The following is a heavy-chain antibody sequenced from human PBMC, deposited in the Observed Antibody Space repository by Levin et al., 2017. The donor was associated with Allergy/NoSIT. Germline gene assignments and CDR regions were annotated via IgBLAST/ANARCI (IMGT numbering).Heavy chain of an antibody. D-gene: IGHD1-20*01. CDR1: GSTFSSYW. Sequence: PGGSLRLSCAASGSTFSSYWMHWVRQAPGKGLVWVSRINGDGSATDYADSVKGRFTISRDNAKDTLYLQMNTLRAEDSAVYYCARLIGTVDGVGYDVWGQGTMVTVSS. V-gene: IGHV3-74*01. J-gene: IGHJ3*01. CDR2: INGDGSAT. CDR3: ARLIGTVDGVGYDV.